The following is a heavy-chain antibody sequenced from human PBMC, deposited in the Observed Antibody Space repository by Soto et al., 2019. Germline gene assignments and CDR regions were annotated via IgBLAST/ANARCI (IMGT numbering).Heavy chain of an antibody. CDR2: IYYSGST. D-gene: IGHD5-18*01. V-gene: IGHV4-39*01. CDR1: GGSISSSSYY. Sequence: PSETLSLTCTVSGGSISSSSYYWGWIRQPPGKGLEWIGSIYYSGSTYYNPSLKSRVTISVDTSKNQFSLKLSSVTAADTAVYYCERVERWLQQIQNWGQGTLVTVSS. J-gene: IGHJ1*01. CDR3: ERVERWLQQIQN.